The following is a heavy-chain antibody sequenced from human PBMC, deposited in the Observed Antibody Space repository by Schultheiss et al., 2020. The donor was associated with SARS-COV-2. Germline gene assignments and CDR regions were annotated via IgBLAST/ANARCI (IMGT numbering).Heavy chain of an antibody. J-gene: IGHJ4*02. CDR3: ARGLELGFGY. Sequence: GGSLRLSCAASGFTFSSYAMSWVRQAPGKGLEWVSYISSSSTTIYQADSVKGRFTISRDNAKNSLYLQMNSLRDEDTAVYYCARGLELGFGYWGQGTLVTVSS. CDR1: GFTFSSYA. D-gene: IGHD1-7*01. V-gene: IGHV3-48*02. CDR2: ISSSSTTI.